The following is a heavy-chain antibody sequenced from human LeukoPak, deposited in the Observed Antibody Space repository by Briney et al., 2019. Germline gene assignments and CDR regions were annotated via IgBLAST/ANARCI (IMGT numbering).Heavy chain of an antibody. Sequence: GGSLRLSCAASVFTFSNAWMNWVRQAPGTRLECVGRIKSKTDGGTTDYAAPVKARFTISTDDSKNTMYLQMNGLKTEDTAVYYCTTGQVVDYDASGYSALDYWGQGTLVTVSS. CDR3: TTGQVVDYDASGYSALDY. V-gene: IGHV3-15*01. D-gene: IGHD3-22*01. CDR2: IKSKTDGGTT. J-gene: IGHJ4*02. CDR1: VFTFSNAW.